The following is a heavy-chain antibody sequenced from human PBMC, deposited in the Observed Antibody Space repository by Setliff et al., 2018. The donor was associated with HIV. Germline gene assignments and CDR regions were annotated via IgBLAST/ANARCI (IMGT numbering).Heavy chain of an antibody. Sequence: SETLSLTCTVSGGSIRGHYWSWIRQPPGKGLEWIAYIFYTGSTNYNPSLKSRVTISVDTSKNQFFLKLSSVTAADTAVYYCVRGYCSSTTCYDDYYYMDVWGKGSTVTVSS. D-gene: IGHD2-2*01. J-gene: IGHJ6*03. CDR3: VRGYCSSTTCYDDYYYMDV. CDR2: IFYTGST. V-gene: IGHV4-59*11. CDR1: GGSIRGHY.